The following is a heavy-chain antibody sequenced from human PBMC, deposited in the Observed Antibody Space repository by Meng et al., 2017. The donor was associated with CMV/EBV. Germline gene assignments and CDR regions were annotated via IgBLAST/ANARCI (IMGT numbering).Heavy chain of an antibody. V-gene: IGHV3-66*01. CDR2: IYSGGST. Sequence: VQLVEAGGGVVQPGGSLRLSCAASGFTVSSNYMSWVRQAPGKGLEWVSVIYSGGSTYYADSVKGRFTISRDNSKNTLYLQMNSLRAEDTAVYYCARDHSGPLSHWGQGTLVTVSS. J-gene: IGHJ4*02. CDR1: GFTVSSNY. CDR3: ARDHSGPLSH. D-gene: IGHD1-1*01.